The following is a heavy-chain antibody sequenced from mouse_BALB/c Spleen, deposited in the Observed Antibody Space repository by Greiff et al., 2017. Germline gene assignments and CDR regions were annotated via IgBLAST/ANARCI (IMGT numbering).Heavy chain of an antibody. CDR3: ARFYDYFDY. CDR2: ISTKANGYTT. V-gene: IGHV7-3*02. Sequence: EVKLMESGAGLVQPGGSLRLSCATSGFTFTDYYMSWVRQPPGKALEWLGFISTKANGYTTEYSSSVKGRFTISRDTSQSILYLQMNTLRAEDSATYYCARFYDYFDYWGQGTTLTVSA. CDR1: GFTFTDYY. D-gene: IGHD1-1*01. J-gene: IGHJ2*01.